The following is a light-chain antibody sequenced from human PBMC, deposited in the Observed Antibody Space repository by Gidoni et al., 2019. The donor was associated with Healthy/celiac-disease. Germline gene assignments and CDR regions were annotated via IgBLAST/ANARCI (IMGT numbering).Light chain of an antibody. CDR3: MQSLQTPWT. J-gene: IGKJ1*01. CDR1: QSLLHSNGYTY. Sequence: DIVMTQSPLSLPVTPGEPASISCRASQSLLHSNGYTYLDWYLQKPGQSPQLLIYLGSNRASGVPDRFSCSGSGTDFTLKISRVEAEDVGVYYCMQSLQTPWTFGQGTKVEIK. CDR2: LGS. V-gene: IGKV2-28*01.